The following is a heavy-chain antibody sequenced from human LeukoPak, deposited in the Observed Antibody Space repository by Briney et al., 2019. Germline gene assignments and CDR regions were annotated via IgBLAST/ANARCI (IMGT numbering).Heavy chain of an antibody. CDR3: ARSLVWEAFDI. Sequence: SETLSLTCAVYGGSFSGYYWSWIRQPPGKGLEWIGEINHSGSTNYNPSLKSRVTISVDTSKNQFSLKLSSVTAADTAVYYCARSLVWEAFDIWGRGTMVTVSS. D-gene: IGHD1-26*01. CDR1: GGSFSGYY. CDR2: INHSGST. J-gene: IGHJ3*02. V-gene: IGHV4-34*01.